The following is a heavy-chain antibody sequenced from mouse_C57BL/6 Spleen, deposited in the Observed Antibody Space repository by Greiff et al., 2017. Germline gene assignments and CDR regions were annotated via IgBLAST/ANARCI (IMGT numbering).Heavy chain of an antibody. CDR3: ARDDY. J-gene: IGHJ2*01. Sequence: QVQLQQSGAELAKPGASVKMSCKASGYTFTSYWMHWVKQRPGQGLEWIGYITPSSGYTKYNQKFKDTSTLTSDKSTSKAYMQMSSLTYEDSSDYYCARDDYWGQGTTLTVSS. CDR2: ITPSSGYT. V-gene: IGHV1-7*01. CDR1: GYTFTSYW.